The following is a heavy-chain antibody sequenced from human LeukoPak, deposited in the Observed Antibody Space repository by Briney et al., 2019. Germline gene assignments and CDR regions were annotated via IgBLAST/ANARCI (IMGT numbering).Heavy chain of an antibody. CDR1: GYTFTSYD. CDR2: MNPNSGNT. D-gene: IGHD4-17*01. CDR3: ARNDYGGHDAFDI. J-gene: IGHJ3*02. V-gene: IGHV1-8*01. Sequence: ASVKVSCKASGYTFTSYDINWVRQAAGQGLEWEGWMNPNSGNTGYAQKFQGRVTMTRSTSINTAYMELSSLRSEDTAVYYCARNDYGGHDAFDIWGQGTMVIVSS.